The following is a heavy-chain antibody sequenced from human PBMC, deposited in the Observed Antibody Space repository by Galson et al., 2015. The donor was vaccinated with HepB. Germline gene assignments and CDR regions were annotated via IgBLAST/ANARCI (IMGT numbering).Heavy chain of an antibody. CDR3: AARSREWELLRPDY. CDR2: IVVGSGNT. CDR1: GFTFTSSA. V-gene: IGHV1-58*01. D-gene: IGHD1-26*01. J-gene: IGHJ4*02. Sequence: SVKVSCKASGFTFTSSAVQWVRQARGQRLEWIGWIVVGSGNTNYAQKFQERVTLTRDMSTSTAYMELSSLRSEDTAVYYCAARSREWELLRPDYWGQGTLVTVSS.